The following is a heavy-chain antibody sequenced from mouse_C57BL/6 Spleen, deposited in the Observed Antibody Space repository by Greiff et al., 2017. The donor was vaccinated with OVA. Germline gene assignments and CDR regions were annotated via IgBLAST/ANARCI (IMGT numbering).Heavy chain of an antibody. J-gene: IGHJ2*01. CDR1: GYTFTSYW. CDR3: AILRRPLFDY. D-gene: IGHD1-2*01. V-gene: IGHV1-69*01. CDR2: IDPSDSYT. Sequence: QVQLQQPGAELVMPGASVKLSCKASGYTFTSYWMHWVKQRPGQGLEWIGEIDPSDSYTNYNQKFKGKSTLTVDKSSSTAYMQLSGLTSEDSAVYYCAILRRPLFDYWGQGTTLTVSS.